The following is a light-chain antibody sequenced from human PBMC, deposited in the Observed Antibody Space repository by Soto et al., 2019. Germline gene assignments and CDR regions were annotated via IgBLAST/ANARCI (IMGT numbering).Light chain of an antibody. J-gene: IGLJ3*02. CDR2: XXX. CDR3: QSYDSSLSGWV. V-gene: IGLV1-40*01. CDR1: SSNIGAGYD. Sequence: QSVLTQPPSVSGAPGQRVTISCTESSSNIGAGYDVHWYQQLPGTAPKLLIYXXXXXXXXXXXXXSGSKSGTSASLAITGXXXXXXXXXXXQSYDSSLSGWVFGGGTKLTVL.